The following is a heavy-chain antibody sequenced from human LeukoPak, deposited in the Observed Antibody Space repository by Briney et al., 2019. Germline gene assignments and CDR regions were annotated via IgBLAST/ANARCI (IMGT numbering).Heavy chain of an antibody. D-gene: IGHD3-22*01. Sequence: SVKVSCKASGGTFSSYAISWARQAPGQGLEWMGRIIPIFGTANYAQKFQGRVTITTDESTSTAYMELSSLRSEDTAVYYCARGTSRYYDSSGYLDWGQGTLVTVSS. J-gene: IGHJ4*02. V-gene: IGHV1-69*05. CDR3: ARGTSRYYDSSGYLD. CDR2: IIPIFGTA. CDR1: GGTFSSYA.